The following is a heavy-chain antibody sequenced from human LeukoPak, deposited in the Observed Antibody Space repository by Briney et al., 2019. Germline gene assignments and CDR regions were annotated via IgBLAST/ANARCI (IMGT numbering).Heavy chain of an antibody. D-gene: IGHD3-3*02. V-gene: IGHV3-7*01. CDR2: IKEDGSEK. J-gene: IGHJ4*02. Sequence: PGGSLRLSCAGSGITFSDWWMSWVRQGSGKGLEWVASIKEDGSEKNYVDSVKGRFTISRDNAKNSVYLQMSSLRAEDTAVYYCVPGRAFLHYWGQGSLVTVSS. CDR1: GITFSDWW. CDR3: VPGRAFLHY.